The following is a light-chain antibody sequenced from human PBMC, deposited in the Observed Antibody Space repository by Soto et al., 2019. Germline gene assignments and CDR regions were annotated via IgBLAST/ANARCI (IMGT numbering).Light chain of an antibody. J-gene: IGKJ5*01. CDR1: QDISNY. CDR3: QQYDNLPPPT. Sequence: DIQMTQSPSSLSASVGDRVTITWQASQDISNYLNLYQQKPGKAPKLLIYDASNVETGVPSRFSGSGSGTDFTITISSLQPEDIATYYCQQYDNLPPPTFGQGTRLEIK. CDR2: DAS. V-gene: IGKV1-33*01.